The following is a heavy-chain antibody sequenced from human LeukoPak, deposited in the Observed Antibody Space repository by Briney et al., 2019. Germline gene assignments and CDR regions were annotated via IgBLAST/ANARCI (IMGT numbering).Heavy chain of an antibody. V-gene: IGHV3-23*01. CDR1: GFTFSSYA. CDR3: AKVKLGYSSGFSPLDY. J-gene: IGHJ4*02. D-gene: IGHD6-19*01. Sequence: GGSLRLSCAASGFTFSSYAMSWVRQAPGKGLEWVSAISGSGGSTYYADSVKGRFTISRDNAKNSLYLQMNSLRAEDTALYYCAKVKLGYSSGFSPLDYWGQGTLVTVSS. CDR2: ISGSGGST.